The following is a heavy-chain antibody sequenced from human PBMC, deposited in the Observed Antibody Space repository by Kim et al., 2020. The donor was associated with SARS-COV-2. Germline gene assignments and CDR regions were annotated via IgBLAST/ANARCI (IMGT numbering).Heavy chain of an antibody. D-gene: IGHD6-6*01. V-gene: IGHV3-21*01. CDR2: SDI. J-gene: IGHJ4*02. Sequence: SDIYYADSVKGRFTISRDNAKNSLYLQMNSLRAEDTAVYYCARAYIAARSWGQGTLVTVSS. CDR3: ARAYIAARS.